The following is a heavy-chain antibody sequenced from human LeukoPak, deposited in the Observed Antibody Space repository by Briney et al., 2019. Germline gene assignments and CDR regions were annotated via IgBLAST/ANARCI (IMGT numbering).Heavy chain of an antibody. CDR2: ISSSSSYI. D-gene: IGHD3-3*01. CDR1: GFTFSSYS. J-gene: IGHJ4*02. V-gene: IGHV3-21*01. Sequence: GGSLRLSCAASGFTFSSYSMNWVRQAPGKGLEWVSSISSSSSYIYYADSVKGRFTISRDNAKNSLYLQMNSLRAEDTAVYCCARAGYDFWSGPHIGYWGQGTLVTVSS. CDR3: ARAGYDFWSGPHIGY.